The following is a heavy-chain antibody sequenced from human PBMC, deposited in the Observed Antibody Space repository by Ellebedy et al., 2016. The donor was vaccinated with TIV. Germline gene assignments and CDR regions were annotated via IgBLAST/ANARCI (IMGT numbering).Heavy chain of an antibody. Sequence: GESLTISCAASGFTLSTYAIHWVRQAPGKGLEWVAVISFDGTNKYYADSVKGRFTMSRDTSKNTLFLQMNSLRVEDTAVYHCARGRYYDLLTGYYLGLDYWGQGALVTVSS. D-gene: IGHD3-9*01. CDR1: GFTLSTYA. J-gene: IGHJ4*02. V-gene: IGHV3-30*04. CDR2: ISFDGTNK. CDR3: ARGRYYDLLTGYYLGLDY.